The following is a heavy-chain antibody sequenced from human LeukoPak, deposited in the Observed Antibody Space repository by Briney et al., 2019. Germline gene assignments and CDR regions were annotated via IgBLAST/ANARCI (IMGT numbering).Heavy chain of an antibody. CDR1: GGSISSYY. CDR2: IYYSGST. V-gene: IGHV4-59*01. Sequence: SETLSLTCTVSGGSISSYYWSWIRQPPRKGLEWIGYIYYSGSTNYNPDLNSRCNISVDTSKNQFSLKLSSVTAADTAVYYCARDGGAPYYDILTGYRRDAFDIWGQGTMVTVSS. J-gene: IGHJ3*02. CDR3: ARDGGAPYYDILTGYRRDAFDI. D-gene: IGHD3-9*01.